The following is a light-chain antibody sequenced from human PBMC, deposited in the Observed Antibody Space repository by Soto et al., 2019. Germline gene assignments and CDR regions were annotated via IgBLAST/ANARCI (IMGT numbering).Light chain of an antibody. CDR2: EDT. Sequence: QSALTQPASVSGSPGQSITISCSGSSSDVGSYNLVSWYQQYPGKAPKLTIYEDTKRPSGVSNRFSGSKSGNTASLTISGLQFADEADYHCCSYAGSSTWVFGGGTQLTVL. J-gene: IGLJ3*02. V-gene: IGLV2-23*01. CDR3: CSYAGSSTWV. CDR1: SSDVGSYNL.